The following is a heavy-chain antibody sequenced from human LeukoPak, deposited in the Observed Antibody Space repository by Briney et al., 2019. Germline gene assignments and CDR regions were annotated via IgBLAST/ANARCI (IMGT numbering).Heavy chain of an antibody. V-gene: IGHV1-69*13. J-gene: IGHJ4*02. D-gene: IGHD3-22*01. Sequence: SVKVSCKASGGTFSSYAISWVRQAPGQGLEWMGGIIPIFGTANYAQKFQGRVTITADESTSTAYMELRSLRSDDTAVYFCARDIGQWGYYDSRGHFRDFWGQGTLVTVSS. CDR1: GGTFSSYA. CDR2: IIPIFGTA. CDR3: ARDIGQWGYYDSRGHFRDF.